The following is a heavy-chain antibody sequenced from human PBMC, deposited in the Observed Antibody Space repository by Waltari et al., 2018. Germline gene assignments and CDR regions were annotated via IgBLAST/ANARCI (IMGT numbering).Heavy chain of an antibody. V-gene: IGHV3-30-3*01. Sequence: QVQLVESGGGVVQPGRSLRLSCAASGFTFSSYAMHWVRPAPGKGLEWVAVIAKDVSNKYYADSGKGRFTISRDNSKNTLYLQMNSLRAEDTAVYYCARDSGRCGFDWFRYLADYWGQGTLVTVSS. CDR3: ARDSGRCGFDWFRYLADY. CDR2: IAKDVSNK. D-gene: IGHD3-9*01. J-gene: IGHJ4*02. CDR1: GFTFSSYA.